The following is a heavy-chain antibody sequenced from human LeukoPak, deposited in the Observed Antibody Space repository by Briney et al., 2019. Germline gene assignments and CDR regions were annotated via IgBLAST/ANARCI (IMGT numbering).Heavy chain of an antibody. CDR3: ARVEGIVVVHDAFDI. D-gene: IGHD3-22*01. Sequence: GGSLRLSCEASGFTFSSYSMNWVRQAPGKGLEWISYISTSTTTIYYANSVKGRFTISRDNAKNSLYLQMNSLRAEDTAVYYCARVEGIVVVHDAFDIWGQGTMVTVSS. CDR2: ISTSTTTI. J-gene: IGHJ3*02. CDR1: GFTFSSYS. V-gene: IGHV3-48*04.